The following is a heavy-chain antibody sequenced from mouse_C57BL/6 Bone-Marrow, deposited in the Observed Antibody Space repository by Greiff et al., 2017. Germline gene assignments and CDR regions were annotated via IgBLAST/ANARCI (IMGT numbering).Heavy chain of an antibody. CDR2: IVPTSGGT. CDR3: ARGNYYGSSPLDY. J-gene: IGHJ2*01. Sequence: QVQLQQPGAELVKPGASVKLSCKASGYTFTSYWMHWVKQRPGRGLEWIGRIVPTSGGTKYNEKFKSKATLTVAKPASTAYMQLSSLTSEDSAVYYCARGNYYGSSPLDYWGQGTTLTVSA. CDR1: GYTFTSYW. V-gene: IGHV1-72*01. D-gene: IGHD1-1*01.